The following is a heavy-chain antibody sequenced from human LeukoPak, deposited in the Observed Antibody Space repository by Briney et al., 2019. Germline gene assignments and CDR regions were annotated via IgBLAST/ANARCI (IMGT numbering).Heavy chain of an antibody. CDR2: VNPNSGGT. CDR3: ATEGYNRNSDSGWTAFYF. CDR1: GYTFSQLY. J-gene: IGHJ3*01. D-gene: IGHD5-24*01. V-gene: IGHV1-2*06. Sequence: ASVTVSCKASGYTFSQLYIHWVRQAPGQGLEWMGRVNPNSGGTDYAQIFQGRIIMTRDSSVTTAYVELSRLRSDDTAMYYCATEGYNRNSDSGWTAFYFWGQGTMVTVSS.